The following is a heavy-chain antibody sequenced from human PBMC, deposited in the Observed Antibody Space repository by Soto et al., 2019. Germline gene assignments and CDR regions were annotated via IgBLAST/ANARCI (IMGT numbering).Heavy chain of an antibody. D-gene: IGHD2-15*01. J-gene: IGHJ4*02. V-gene: IGHV4-31*03. Sequence: QVQLQESGPGLMKPSQTLSLTCSVSGGSISSVGSYMSWIRQHPGKGLEWIGYIFYDGSTYYNPSLMSRVSISLDMSKIPFSLTLTSVTAADTAVYYCAKYLNWWQLGYWGQGTQVTVSS. CDR3: AKYLNWWQLGY. CDR1: GGSISSVGSY. CDR2: IFYDGST.